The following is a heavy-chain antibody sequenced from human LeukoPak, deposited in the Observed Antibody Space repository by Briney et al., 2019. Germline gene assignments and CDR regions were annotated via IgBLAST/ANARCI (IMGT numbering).Heavy chain of an antibody. Sequence: GGSLRLSCAVSGFTFSSYWMHWVRQAPGKGLVWVSRINTDGSSTSYADSVKGRFTISRDNTKNTLYLQMNSLRAEDTAVYYCARDRALDLSPGEWGQGTLVTVSS. D-gene: IGHD3-10*01. CDR3: ARDRALDLSPGE. J-gene: IGHJ4*02. V-gene: IGHV3-74*01. CDR1: GFTFSSYW. CDR2: INTDGSST.